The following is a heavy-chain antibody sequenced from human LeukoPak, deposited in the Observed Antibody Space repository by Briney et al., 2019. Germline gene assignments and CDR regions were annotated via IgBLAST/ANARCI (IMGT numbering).Heavy chain of an antibody. J-gene: IGHJ4*02. V-gene: IGHV4-39*02. CDR3: AKDSSSLTNPGVYAY. D-gene: IGHD2/OR15-2a*01. CDR2: IYYSGST. Sequence: PSETLSLTCTVSGGSISSSSYYWGWIRQPPGKGLEWIGSIYYSGSTYYNPSLKSRVTISVDTSKNQFSLKLSSVTAADTAVYYCAKDSSSLTNPGVYAYWGQGTLVTVSS. CDR1: GGSISSSSYY.